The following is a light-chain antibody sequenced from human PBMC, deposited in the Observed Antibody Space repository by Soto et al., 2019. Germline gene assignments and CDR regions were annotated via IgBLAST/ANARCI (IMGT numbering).Light chain of an antibody. Sequence: QAVLTQPASVSGSPGQSITISCTGTSSDVGSYNLVSWYQQHPGKAPKLMIYEVSKRPSGVSNRFSGSKSGNTASLTISGLQAEDEADYLCCSYVGSSTFVVFGGGTKLTVL. V-gene: IGLV2-23*02. CDR2: EVS. J-gene: IGLJ2*01. CDR3: CSYVGSSTFVV. CDR1: SSDVGSYNL.